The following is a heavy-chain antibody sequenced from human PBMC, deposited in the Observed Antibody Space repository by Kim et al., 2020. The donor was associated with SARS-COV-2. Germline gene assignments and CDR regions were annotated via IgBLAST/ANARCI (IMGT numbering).Heavy chain of an antibody. V-gene: IGHV3-23*01. CDR3: AKAQRPVDIVVVPAAMVEYGFYYYGMDV. J-gene: IGHJ6*02. CDR1: GFTFSSYA. Sequence: GGSLRLSCAASGFTFSSYAMSWVRQAPGKGLEWVSAISGSGGSTYYADSVKGRFTISRDNSKNTLYLQMNSLRAEDTAVYYCAKAQRPVDIVVVPAAMVEYGFYYYGMDVWGQGTTVTVSS. CDR2: ISGSGGST. D-gene: IGHD2-2*03.